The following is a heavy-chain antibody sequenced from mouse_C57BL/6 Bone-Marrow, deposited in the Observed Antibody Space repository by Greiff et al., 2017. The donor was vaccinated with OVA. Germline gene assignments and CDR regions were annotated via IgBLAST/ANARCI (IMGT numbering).Heavy chain of an antibody. CDR1: GYTFTSYW. Sequence: VQLQQPGAELVKPGASVKMSCKASGYTFTSYWITWVKQRPGQGLEWIGDIYPGSGSTNYNEKFKSKATLTVDTSSSTAYMQLSSLTSEDSAVYYCAREGIHYGSSYDYYAMDYWGQGTSVTVSS. CDR2: IYPGSGST. D-gene: IGHD1-1*01. CDR3: AREGIHYGSSYDYYAMDY. J-gene: IGHJ4*01. V-gene: IGHV1-55*01.